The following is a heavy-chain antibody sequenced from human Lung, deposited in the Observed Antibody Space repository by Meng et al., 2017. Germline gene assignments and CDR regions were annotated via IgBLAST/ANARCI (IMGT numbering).Heavy chain of an antibody. J-gene: IGHJ1*01. D-gene: IGHD1-1*01. V-gene: IGHV3-74*01. CDR3: TNDRLNH. CDR1: GFTFTDHW. Sequence: EGQLVESGVGLVPPGGSLRLACAASGFTFTDHWMHWVRQGPGKGLVWVSRINRDGTKPTYADSVKGRFTISRDNAKNTLYLQMNNLRAEDTAFYYCTNDRLNHWGQGALVTVSS. CDR2: INRDGTKP.